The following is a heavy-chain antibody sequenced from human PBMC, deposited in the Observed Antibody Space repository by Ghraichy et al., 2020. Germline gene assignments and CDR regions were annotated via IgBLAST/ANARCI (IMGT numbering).Heavy chain of an antibody. Sequence: GGSLRLSCAASGFTFSNYWMSWVRQAPGKGLEWVANIKQDGSEKYYVDSVKGRFTISRDNAKNSLYLQMNSLRAEDSAVYFCAREVGSSTWYFFDSLGQGTLVTVSS. CDR3: AREVGSSTWYFFDS. CDR2: IKQDGSEK. CDR1: GFTFSNYW. V-gene: IGHV3-7*01. D-gene: IGHD6-13*01. J-gene: IGHJ4*02.